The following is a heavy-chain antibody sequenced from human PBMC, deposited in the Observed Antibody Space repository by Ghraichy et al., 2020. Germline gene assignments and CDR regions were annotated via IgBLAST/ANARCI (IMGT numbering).Heavy chain of an antibody. CDR2: IYHSGST. CDR3: AREAAIVVVPGPNWFDP. D-gene: IGHD2-2*01. J-gene: IGHJ5*02. V-gene: IGHV4-38-2*02. Sequence: ESLNISCAVSGYSISSGYYWGWIRQPPGKGLEWIGSIYHSGSTYYNPSLKSRVTISVDTSKNQFSLKLSSVTAADTAVYYCAREAAIVVVPGPNWFDPWGQGTLVTVSS. CDR1: GYSISSGYY.